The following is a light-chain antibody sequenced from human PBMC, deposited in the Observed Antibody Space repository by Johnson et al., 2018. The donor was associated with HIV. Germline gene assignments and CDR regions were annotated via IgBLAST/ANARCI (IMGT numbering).Light chain of an antibody. CDR1: SSNIGNNY. CDR2: ENN. V-gene: IGLV1-51*02. Sequence: QLVLTQPPSVSAAPGQKVTISCSGSSSNIGNNYVSWYQQLPGTAPKLLIYENNKRPSGISDRFSGSKSGTSVTLVITGLQTGDEADYYCGTWDSSLSAAVFGTGTKVTVL. J-gene: IGLJ1*01. CDR3: GTWDSSLSAAV.